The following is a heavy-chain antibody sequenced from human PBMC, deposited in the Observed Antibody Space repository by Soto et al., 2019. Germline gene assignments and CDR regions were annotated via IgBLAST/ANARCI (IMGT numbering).Heavy chain of an antibody. D-gene: IGHD2-15*01. Sequence: GVSLRLSCAASGFTFSSYAMHWVRQAPGKGLEWVAVISYDGSNKYYADSVKGRFTISRDNSKNTLYLQMNSLRAEDTAVYYCARESSRDGDSNLRDYYYGMDVWGQGTTVTVS. J-gene: IGHJ6*02. CDR3: ARESSRDGDSNLRDYYYGMDV. V-gene: IGHV3-30-3*01. CDR1: GFTFSSYA. CDR2: ISYDGSNK.